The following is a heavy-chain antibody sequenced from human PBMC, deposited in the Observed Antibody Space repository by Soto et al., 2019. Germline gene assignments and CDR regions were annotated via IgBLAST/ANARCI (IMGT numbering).Heavy chain of an antibody. CDR2: IYYSGST. V-gene: IGHV4-59*01. Sequence: SETLSLTCTVSGGSISSYYWSWIRQPPGKGLEWIGYIYYSGSTNYNPSLKSRVTISVDTSKNQFSLKLSSVTAADTAVYYCARLPAADTGVDPWGQGTLVTVSS. D-gene: IGHD2-2*01. J-gene: IGHJ5*02. CDR1: GGSISSYY. CDR3: ARLPAADTGVDP.